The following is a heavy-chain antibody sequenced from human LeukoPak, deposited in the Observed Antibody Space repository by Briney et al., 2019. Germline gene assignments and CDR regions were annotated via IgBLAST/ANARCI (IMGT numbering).Heavy chain of an antibody. CDR1: GYSFTSYW. D-gene: IGHD3-3*01. Sequence: GESLKISCKGSGYSFTSYWIGWVRQMPGKGLEWMGIIYPDDSDTRYSPSFQGQVTISAGKSISTAYLQWSSLKASDTAMYYCARSESLRFLDAFDYWGQGTLVTVSS. V-gene: IGHV5-51*01. CDR2: IYPDDSDT. J-gene: IGHJ4*02. CDR3: ARSESLRFLDAFDY.